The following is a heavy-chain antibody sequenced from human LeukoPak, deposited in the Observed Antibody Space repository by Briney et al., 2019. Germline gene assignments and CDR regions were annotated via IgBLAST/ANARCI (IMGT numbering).Heavy chain of an antibody. D-gene: IGHD3-10*01. CDR2: ISGDGSGT. V-gene: IGHV3-74*01. J-gene: IGHJ6*02. Sequence: PGGSLRLSCAASGFTFSDYYMIWVRQAPGKELVWVSRISGDGSGTSYADSVKGRFTISRDNAKDTLYLQMTSLRVEDTAVYSCASLLTPYHGSGGGGMDVWGQGTTVTVSS. CDR1: GFTFSDYY. CDR3: ASLLTPYHGSGGGGMDV.